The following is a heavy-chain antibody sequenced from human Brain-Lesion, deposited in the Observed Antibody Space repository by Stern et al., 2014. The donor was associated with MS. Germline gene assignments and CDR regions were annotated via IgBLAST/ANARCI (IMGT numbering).Heavy chain of an antibody. J-gene: IGHJ5*02. D-gene: IGHD2/OR15-2a*01. CDR1: GFTFGSCA. V-gene: IGHV3-30*18. Sequence: VQLVESGGGVVQPGRPLRLSCVASGFTFGSCAMHWVCQAPGKGLEWVAGVSYDGSNKYYADSVKGRFTISRDNSQNTLYMQMSSLRPEDTAVYYCAKDRQYLTYFFDHWGQGSLVTVSS. CDR2: VSYDGSNK. CDR3: AKDRQYLTYFFDH.